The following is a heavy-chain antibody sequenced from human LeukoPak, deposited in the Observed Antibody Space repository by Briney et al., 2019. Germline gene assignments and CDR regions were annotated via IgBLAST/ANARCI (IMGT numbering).Heavy chain of an antibody. J-gene: IGHJ4*02. V-gene: IGHV4-39*01. Sequence: SETLSLTCTVSGGSISSGGYYWGWIRQPPGKGLEWIGSIYYSGSTYYNPSLKSRVTISVDTSKNQFSLKLSSVTAADTAVYYCARRSYVEAAASPTYYFDYWGQGTLVTVSS. CDR2: IYYSGST. D-gene: IGHD2-15*01. CDR3: ARRSYVEAAASPTYYFDY. CDR1: GGSISSGGYY.